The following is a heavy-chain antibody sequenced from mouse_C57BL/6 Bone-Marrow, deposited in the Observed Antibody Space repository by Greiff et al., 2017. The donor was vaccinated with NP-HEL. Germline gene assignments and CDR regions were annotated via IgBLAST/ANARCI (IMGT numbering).Heavy chain of an antibody. V-gene: IGHV1-64*01. Sequence: QVQLQQPGAELVKPGASVKLSCKASGYTFTSYWMHWVKQRPGQGLEWIGMIHPTSGSTNYNEKFKSKATLTVDKSSSTAYMQLSSLTSEDSAVYYCARKGGYYGSSLYWYFDVWGTGTTVTVSS. J-gene: IGHJ1*03. D-gene: IGHD1-1*01. CDR2: IHPTSGST. CDR3: ARKGGYYGSSLYWYFDV. CDR1: GYTFTSYW.